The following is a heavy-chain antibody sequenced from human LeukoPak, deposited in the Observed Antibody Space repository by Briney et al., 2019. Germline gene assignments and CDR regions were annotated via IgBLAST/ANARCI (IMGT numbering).Heavy chain of an antibody. CDR1: GGSFSGYY. CDR3: ASWGARGYSYGYHY. Sequence: PSETLSLTCAVYGGSFSGYYWSWIRQPPGKGLEWIGEINHSGSTNYNPSLKSRVTISVDTSKNQFSLKLSSVTAADTAVYYCASWGARGYSYGYHYWGQGTLVPVSS. V-gene: IGHV4-34*01. J-gene: IGHJ4*02. CDR2: INHSGST. D-gene: IGHD5-18*01.